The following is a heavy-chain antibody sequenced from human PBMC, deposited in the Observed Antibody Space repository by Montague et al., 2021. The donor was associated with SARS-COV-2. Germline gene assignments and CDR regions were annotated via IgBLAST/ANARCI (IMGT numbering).Heavy chain of an antibody. V-gene: IGHV4-59*01. CDR1: GGSISNYY. CDR2: IYYSGST. Sequence: SETLSLTCTVSGGSISNYYWSWIRQPPGRGLEWIGYIYYSGSTYYSPSLRSRVTISLDTSKNQFSLRVTSVTAADTAVYYCARDFDYWGQGTLVTVSS. CDR3: ARDFDY. J-gene: IGHJ4*02.